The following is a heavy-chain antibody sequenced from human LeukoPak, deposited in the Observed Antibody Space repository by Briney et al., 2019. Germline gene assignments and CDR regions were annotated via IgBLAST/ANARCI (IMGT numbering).Heavy chain of an antibody. D-gene: IGHD3-10*01. V-gene: IGHV3-23*01. CDR1: GFTFSTYG. CDR2: VSSTGSGT. Sequence: GGSLTLSCVASGFTFSTYGMSWVRQAPGKGLEWVAAVSSTGSGTYYPDSLKGRFIISRDNSQNTVFLQMNSLRPEDTAFYFCAKDGPLLWFGPTDAWGQGILVTVSS. J-gene: IGHJ5*02. CDR3: AKDGPLLWFGPTDA.